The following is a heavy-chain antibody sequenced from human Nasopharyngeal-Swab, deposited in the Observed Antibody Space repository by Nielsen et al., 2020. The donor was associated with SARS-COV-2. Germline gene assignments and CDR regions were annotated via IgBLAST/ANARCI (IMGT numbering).Heavy chain of an antibody. CDR1: GYTFTSYY. D-gene: IGHD2-2*01. Sequence: ASVKVSCKASGYTFTSYYLHWVRQAPGQGLEWMGIINPTDGSTSYAQKFEGRVTMTRVTSTSTVYMELNSLRSEDTAVYYCARGGIYCSSTSCYPFDHWGQGTLVTVSS. CDR2: INPTDGST. J-gene: IGHJ4*02. CDR3: ARGGIYCSSTSCYPFDH. V-gene: IGHV1-46*01.